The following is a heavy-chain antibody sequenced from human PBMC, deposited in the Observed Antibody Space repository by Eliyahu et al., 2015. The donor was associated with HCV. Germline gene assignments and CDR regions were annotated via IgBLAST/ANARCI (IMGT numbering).Heavy chain of an antibody. V-gene: IGHV4-59*01. CDR1: GGXITXYY. J-gene: IGHJ5*02. Sequence: QVQLQESGPGLVKASETLSLTCTVSGGXITXYYWSWIRXPPGXGLEWIGYIHYSGSTNYNPSLKSRVTISVDTSKNQFSLNLTSVTAADTAVYYCASGGGGIAVAGTGGWFDPWGQGTLVTVSS. CDR3: ASGGGGIAVAGTGGWFDP. CDR2: IHYSGST. D-gene: IGHD6-19*01.